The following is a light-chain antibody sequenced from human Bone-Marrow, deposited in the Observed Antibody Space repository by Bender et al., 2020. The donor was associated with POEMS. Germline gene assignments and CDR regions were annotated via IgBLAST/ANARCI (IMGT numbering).Light chain of an antibody. CDR3: SSFTAATTYV. CDR2: DVY. Sequence: QSALAQPASVSGSPGQSITISCTGTSGDVGGYDFVSWYQQHPGKAPKLMIYDVYNRPSGVSNRFSASKSGNTASLTISGLQADDEADYYCSSFTAATTYVFGSGTKVTVL. CDR1: SGDVGGYDF. J-gene: IGLJ1*01. V-gene: IGLV2-14*03.